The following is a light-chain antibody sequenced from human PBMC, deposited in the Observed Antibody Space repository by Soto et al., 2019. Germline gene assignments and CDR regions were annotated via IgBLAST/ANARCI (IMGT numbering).Light chain of an antibody. J-gene: IGLJ1*01. Sequence: QPVLTQPPSVSGAPGQRVTISCTGTSSNIGAGYDIHWYQQVPGTAPKLLIYGNSNRPSGVPDRFSGSKSGTSASLAITGLQAEDEADYYCQSYDSSLSGPFYVFGTGTKLTV. V-gene: IGLV1-40*01. CDR3: QSYDSSLSGPFYV. CDR2: GNS. CDR1: SSNIGAGYD.